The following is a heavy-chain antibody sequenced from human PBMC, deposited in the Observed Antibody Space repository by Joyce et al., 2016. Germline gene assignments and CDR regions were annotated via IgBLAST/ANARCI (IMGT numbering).Heavy chain of an antibody. J-gene: IGHJ4*02. CDR2: IEPEEGEK. V-gene: IGHV1-24*01. D-gene: IGHD2-8*01. Sequence: QVQLVQSGPEVKKPGASVKVSCKVSGYSLTELSIHWVRQDPGKGLEWIGGIEPEEGEKVFTQRWQGRLTRTEDRSTETAYLELSTLTAADTPGYYCASATPYCTNVVCYGDMATIHGTFDSCGQGTLVTVSS. CDR1: GYSLTELS. CDR3: ASATPYCTNVVCYGDMATIHGTFDS.